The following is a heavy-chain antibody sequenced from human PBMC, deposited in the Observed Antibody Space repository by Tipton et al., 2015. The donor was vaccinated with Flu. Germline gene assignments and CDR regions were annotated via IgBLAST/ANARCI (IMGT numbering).Heavy chain of an antibody. D-gene: IGHD3-10*01. J-gene: IGHJ3*01. CDR3: ARDRGHCDPTRCAEVLDG. CDR1: GGSVNSGGFY. V-gene: IGHV4-31*11. CDR2: IYDNGNI. Sequence: TLSLTCAVSGGSVNSGGFYWTWIRQLPGKGLEWIGYIYDNGNIYYNPSLQSRVAISLDTSKNQFSLSLTSVTAADTGAYYCARDRGHCDPTRCAEVLDGWGRGTIVTVSA.